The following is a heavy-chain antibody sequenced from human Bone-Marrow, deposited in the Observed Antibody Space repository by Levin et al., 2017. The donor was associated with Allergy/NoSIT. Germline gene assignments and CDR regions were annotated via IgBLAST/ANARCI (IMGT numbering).Heavy chain of an antibody. V-gene: IGHV3-23*01. J-gene: IGHJ4*02. CDR2: ISGSGGSK. Sequence: PGGSLRLSCVASGHIFSNYAMSWVRQAPGKGLEWVSAISGSGGSKKYADSVKGRFTISRDNPKNTLFLEMNSLRAEDTAKYYCAKDCREVGGNDFWSGSLDYWGQGELVTVSS. CDR3: AKDCREVGGNDFWSGSLDY. D-gene: IGHD3-3*01. CDR1: GHIFSNYA.